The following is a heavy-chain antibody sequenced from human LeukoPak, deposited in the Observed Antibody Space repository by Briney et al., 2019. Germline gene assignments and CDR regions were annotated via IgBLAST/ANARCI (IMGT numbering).Heavy chain of an antibody. D-gene: IGHD2-8*02. CDR2: INTNTGNP. J-gene: IGHJ3*02. Sequence: ASVKVSCKASGYTFTSYAMNWVRQAPGQGLEWMGWINTNTGNPTYAQGFTGRFVFSLDTSVSTAYLQISSLKAEDTAVYYCARACLYPHWYFTDVLDLDIWGQGTMVTVSS. V-gene: IGHV7-4-1*02. CDR3: ARACLYPHWYFTDVLDLDI. CDR1: GYTFTSYA.